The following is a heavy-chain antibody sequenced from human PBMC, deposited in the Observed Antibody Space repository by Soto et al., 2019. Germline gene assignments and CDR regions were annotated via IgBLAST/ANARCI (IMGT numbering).Heavy chain of an antibody. Sequence: SVKVSCKASGGTFSSYAISWVRQAPGQGLEWMGGIIPIFGTANYAQKFQGRVTITADESTSTAYMELSSLRSEDTAVYYCARDCSGGSCYEGGMDVWGQGTTVTVSS. V-gene: IGHV1-69*13. J-gene: IGHJ6*02. CDR3: ARDCSGGSCYEGGMDV. D-gene: IGHD2-15*01. CDR2: IIPIFGTA. CDR1: GGTFSSYA.